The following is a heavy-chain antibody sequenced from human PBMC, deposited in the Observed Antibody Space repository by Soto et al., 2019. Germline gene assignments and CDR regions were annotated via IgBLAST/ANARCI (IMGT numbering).Heavy chain of an antibody. CDR1: GGSISTYY. CDR3: ARGTGYRDSYFDY. Sequence: PSGTLSLTCTVSGGSISTYYWNWIRQPPGKGLEWIGYIYYSRSTNYNPSLKSRVSISGDTSKNQLSLKLSSVTAADTAVYYCARGTGYRDSYFDYWGLGTLVTVSS. V-gene: IGHV4-59*01. D-gene: IGHD4-17*01. J-gene: IGHJ4*02. CDR2: IYYSRST.